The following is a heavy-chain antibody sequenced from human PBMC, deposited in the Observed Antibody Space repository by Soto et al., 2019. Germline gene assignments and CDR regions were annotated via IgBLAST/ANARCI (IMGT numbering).Heavy chain of an antibody. CDR3: ARAMTSVGAAAKGDF. V-gene: IGHV3-74*01. D-gene: IGHD1-26*01. CDR1: GFTFNTHW. J-gene: IGHJ4*02. Sequence: EVQLVESGGGLILPGGSLRLSCAASGFTFNTHWMHWVRQAPGKGLVWVSRINSDGSITDYADSVKGRFSISRDNPRNXXYXXXXXLSPEDTAVYYCARAMTSVGAAAKGDFWGQGTLVTVSS. CDR2: INSDGSIT.